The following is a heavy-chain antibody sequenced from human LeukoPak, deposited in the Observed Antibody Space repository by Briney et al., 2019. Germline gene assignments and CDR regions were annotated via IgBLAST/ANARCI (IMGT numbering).Heavy chain of an antibody. D-gene: IGHD5-18*01. V-gene: IGHV4-59*01. CDR1: GGSISSYY. Sequence: SETLSLTCTVSGGSISSYYWSWIRQPPGKGLEWIGDIYYSGSTNYNPSLKSRVTISVDTSKNQFSLKLSSVTAADTAVYYCARDKDTWGYSYGRFDLWGRGTLVTVSS. CDR2: IYYSGST. J-gene: IGHJ2*01. CDR3: ARDKDTWGYSYGRFDL.